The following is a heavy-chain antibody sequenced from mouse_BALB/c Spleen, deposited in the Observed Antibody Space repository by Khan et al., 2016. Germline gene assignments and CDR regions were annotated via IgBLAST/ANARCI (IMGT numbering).Heavy chain of an antibody. CDR1: GFNINDTY. CDR3: ARTYYDSWFGY. Sequence: EVQLQESGAELVKPGASVKLSCTASGFNINDTYMHWMIQRPEQGLEWIGRIDPENDNTKYDPKFQGKATITADTSSNTAYLQLSSLTSEDTAAYYCARTYYDSWFGYWGQGTLVTVSS. D-gene: IGHD2-4*01. CDR2: IDPENDNT. V-gene: IGHV14-3*02. J-gene: IGHJ3*02.